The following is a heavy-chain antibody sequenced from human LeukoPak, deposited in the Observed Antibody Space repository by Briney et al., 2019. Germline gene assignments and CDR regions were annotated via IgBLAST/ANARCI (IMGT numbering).Heavy chain of an antibody. CDR2: IIPIFGTA. CDR3: ARNDFWSGYRDYYYGMDV. Sequence: ASVKVSFTASGGTFSIYAISWVRQAPGQGLEWMGGIIPIFGTANYAQKFQGRVTITADESTSTAYMELSSLRSEDTAVYYCARNDFWSGYRDYYYGMDVWGQGTTVTVSS. CDR1: GGTFSIYA. J-gene: IGHJ6*02. V-gene: IGHV1-69*01. D-gene: IGHD3-3*01.